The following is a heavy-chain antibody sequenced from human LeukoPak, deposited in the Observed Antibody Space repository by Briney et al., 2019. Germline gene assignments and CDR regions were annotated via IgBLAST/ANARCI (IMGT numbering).Heavy chain of an antibody. Sequence: GESLKISCKGSGYSFTSYWIGWVRQMPGKGLEWMGIIYPGDSDTRYSPSFQGQVTISADKSISTAYLQWSSLKASGTAMYYCAGSGSYTGSWFDPWGQGTLVTVSS. CDR2: IYPGDSDT. D-gene: IGHD1-26*01. CDR1: GYSFTSYW. CDR3: AGSGSYTGSWFDP. V-gene: IGHV5-51*01. J-gene: IGHJ5*02.